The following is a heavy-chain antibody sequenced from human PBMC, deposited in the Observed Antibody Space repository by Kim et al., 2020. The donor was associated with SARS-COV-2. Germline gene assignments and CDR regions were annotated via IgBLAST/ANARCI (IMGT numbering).Heavy chain of an antibody. D-gene: IGHD3-10*01. V-gene: IGHV4-30-2*04. CDR3: ARVVGAGSWGWFDP. Sequence: NPSLKSRVTFSVATSKNHFSLKMTSMTAADTAVYYCARVVGAGSWGWFDPWGQGTLVTVSS. J-gene: IGHJ5*02.